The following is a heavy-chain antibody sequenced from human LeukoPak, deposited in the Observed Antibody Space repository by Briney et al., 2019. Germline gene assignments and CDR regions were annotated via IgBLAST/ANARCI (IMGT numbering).Heavy chain of an antibody. Sequence: PSETLSLTCTVSGGSISSSSYYWGWIRQPPGKGLEWIGSIYYSGSTYYNPSLKSRVTISVDTSKSQFSLKLSSVTAADTAVYYCARDQGWGWSGPYFDYWGQGTLVTVSS. D-gene: IGHD2-15*01. CDR3: ARDQGWGWSGPYFDY. V-gene: IGHV4-39*07. CDR2: IYYSGST. CDR1: GGSISSSSYY. J-gene: IGHJ4*02.